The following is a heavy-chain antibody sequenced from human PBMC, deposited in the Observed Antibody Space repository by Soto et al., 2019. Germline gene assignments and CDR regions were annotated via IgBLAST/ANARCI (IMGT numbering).Heavy chain of an antibody. D-gene: IGHD3-22*01. J-gene: IGHJ4*02. CDR1: GGSISSGGYY. Sequence: SETLSLTCTVSGGSISSGGYYWSWIRQHPGKGLEWIGYIYYSGSTYYNPSLKSRVTISVDTSKNQFSLKLSSVTAADTAVYYCAREGSSGYYYYFDYWGQGTLVTVYS. CDR3: AREGSSGYYYYFDY. CDR2: IYYSGST. V-gene: IGHV4-31*03.